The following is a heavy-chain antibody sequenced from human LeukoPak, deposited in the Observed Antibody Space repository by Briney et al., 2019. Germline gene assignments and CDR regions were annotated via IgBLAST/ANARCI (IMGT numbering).Heavy chain of an antibody. CDR3: AREYYHNSSGYGSFFY. Sequence: GGSLRLSCAASGFTFDDYGMIWVRQAPGKGLEWVANIKEDGSEKYYVDSVKGRFTISRDNAKNSLYLQMNSLRAEDTAVYYCAREYYHNSSGYGSFFYWGQGTLVTVSS. D-gene: IGHD3-22*01. CDR2: IKEDGSEK. J-gene: IGHJ4*02. CDR1: GFTFDDYG. V-gene: IGHV3-7*01.